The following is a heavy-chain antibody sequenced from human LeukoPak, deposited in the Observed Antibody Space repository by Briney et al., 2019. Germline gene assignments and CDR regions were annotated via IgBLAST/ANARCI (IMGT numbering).Heavy chain of an antibody. CDR2: INPNSGDT. Sequence: ASVKASCKASGYTFTGYYMNWVRQAPGQGLEWMGWINPNSGDTNYAQKLQGRVTMTTDTSISTAYMELSRLRSDDTYVYYCARAAEGANDFWSGYSNLYYFDYWGQGTLVTVSS. D-gene: IGHD3-3*01. CDR3: ARAAEGANDFWSGYSNLYYFDY. V-gene: IGHV1-2*02. CDR1: GYTFTGYY. J-gene: IGHJ4*02.